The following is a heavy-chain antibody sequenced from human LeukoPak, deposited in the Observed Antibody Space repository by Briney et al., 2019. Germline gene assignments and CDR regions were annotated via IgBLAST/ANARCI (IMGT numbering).Heavy chain of an antibody. CDR3: ARYEISLVRGVMV. V-gene: IGHV1-18*01. J-gene: IGHJ4*02. Sequence: ASVKVSCKASGYTFTSYGISWVRQAPGQGLEWMGWISGYNGKTNYAQKFQGRITMTTDTSTSTAYMELRSLRSDATAVYYCARYEISLVRGVMVWGQGTLVTVSS. CDR2: ISGYNGKT. D-gene: IGHD3-10*01. CDR1: GYTFTSYG.